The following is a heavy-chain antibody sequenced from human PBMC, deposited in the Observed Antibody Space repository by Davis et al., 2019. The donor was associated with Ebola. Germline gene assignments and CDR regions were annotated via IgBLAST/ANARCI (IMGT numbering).Heavy chain of an antibody. CDR3: ALRAYDYSNYYHYYYGMDV. D-gene: IGHD4-11*01. J-gene: IGHJ6*02. V-gene: IGHV4-39*01. Sequence: MPSETLSLTCTVSGGSISSSSYYWGWIRQPPGKGLEWIGSIYYSGSTYYNPSLKSRVTISVDTSKNQFSLKLSSVTAADTAVYYCALRAYDYSNYYHYYYGMDVWGQGTTVTVSS. CDR2: IYYSGST. CDR1: GGSISSSSYY.